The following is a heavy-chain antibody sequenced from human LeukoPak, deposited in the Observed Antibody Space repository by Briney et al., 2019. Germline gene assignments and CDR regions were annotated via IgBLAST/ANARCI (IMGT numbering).Heavy chain of an antibody. V-gene: IGHV4-59*01. J-gene: IGHJ4*02. CDR3: ARQTMLVGYANGLGFNY. CDR1: GGSISGYY. D-gene: IGHD2-2*01. Sequence: SETLSLTCAVSGGSISGYYWTWIRQPPGKGLEWIGYMYYSGSTNYNPSLKSRVTISVDTSKNQFSLKLSSVTAADTAVYYCARQTMLVGYANGLGFNYWGEGTLVTVFS. CDR2: MYYSGST.